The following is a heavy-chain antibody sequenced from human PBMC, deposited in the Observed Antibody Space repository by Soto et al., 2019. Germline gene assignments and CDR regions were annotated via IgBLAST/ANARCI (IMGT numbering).Heavy chain of an antibody. J-gene: IGHJ4*02. CDR1: GYNFAGYW. Sequence: PGESLKISCNGSGYNFAGYWISWVRQMPGKGLELMGIIYPSDSDTRYRPSFQGQVTFSADKSISSACLQWSSLRASDTAMYYCARGGVSTRTFDYWGQGTPVTVSS. CDR3: ARGGVSTRTFDY. CDR2: IYPSDSDT. V-gene: IGHV5-51*01. D-gene: IGHD3-3*01.